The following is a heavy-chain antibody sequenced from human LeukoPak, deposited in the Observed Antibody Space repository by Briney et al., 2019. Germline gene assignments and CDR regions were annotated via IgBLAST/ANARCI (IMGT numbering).Heavy chain of an antibody. CDR3: ARDIKRSRARWENLGLDP. Sequence: PGGSLRLSCAASGFSFSVSWMSWVRQAPGKGLEWVANIKYDGNEKYYVDSVKGRFSISRDNAKNSLYLQMNSLRAEDTAVYYCARDIKRSRARWENLGLDPWGQGTLVTVSS. CDR2: IKYDGNEK. V-gene: IGHV3-7*01. D-gene: IGHD3-16*01. CDR1: GFSFSVSW. J-gene: IGHJ5*02.